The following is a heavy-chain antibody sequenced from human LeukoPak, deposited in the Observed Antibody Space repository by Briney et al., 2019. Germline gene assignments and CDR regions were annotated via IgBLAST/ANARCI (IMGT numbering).Heavy chain of an antibody. CDR3: ASSMVRGVIIWVYFDY. V-gene: IGHV4-4*07. Sequence: SETLSLTCTVSGASISSYYWSWIRQPAGKGLEWIGRIYTSGTTNYNPSLKSRVTMSVDTSKNQFSLKLNSVTAADTAVYYCASSMVRGVIIWVYFDYWGQGTLVTVSS. CDR1: GASISSYY. J-gene: IGHJ4*02. CDR2: IYTSGTT. D-gene: IGHD3-10*01.